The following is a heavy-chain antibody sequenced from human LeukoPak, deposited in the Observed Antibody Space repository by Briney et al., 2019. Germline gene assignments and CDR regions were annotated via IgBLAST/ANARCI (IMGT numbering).Heavy chain of an antibody. J-gene: IGHJ6*03. Sequence: PGGSLRLSCAASGFTVSSNYMSCVRQAPGKGLEWVSVIYSGGSTYYADSVKGRFTISRDNSKNTLYLQMNSLRAEDTAVYYCARVPTLVGDYYYYYYMDVWGKGTTVTISS. CDR2: IYSGGST. D-gene: IGHD4-17*01. CDR1: GFTVSSNY. V-gene: IGHV3-66*01. CDR3: ARVPTLVGDYYYYYYMDV.